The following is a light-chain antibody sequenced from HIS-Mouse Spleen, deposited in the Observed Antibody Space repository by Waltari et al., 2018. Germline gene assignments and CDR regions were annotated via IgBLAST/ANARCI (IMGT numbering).Light chain of an antibody. V-gene: IGLV2-23*03. Sequence: QSALTQPASVSGSPGQSITISCTGTSSDVGSYNLVSWYQQHPGKAPKLMIYEGSKRPSGVSNRFSGSKSGNTASLTISGLQAEDKADYYCCSYAGSSTFVVVFGGGTKLTVL. CDR1: SSDVGSYNL. CDR3: CSYAGSSTFVVV. J-gene: IGLJ2*01. CDR2: EGS.